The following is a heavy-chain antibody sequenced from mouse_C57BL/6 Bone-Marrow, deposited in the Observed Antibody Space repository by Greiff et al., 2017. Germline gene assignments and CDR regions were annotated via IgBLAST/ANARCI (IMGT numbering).Heavy chain of an antibody. J-gene: IGHJ2*01. Sequence: QVQLQQPGAELVKPGASVKLSCKASGCTFTSYWMQWVKQRPGQGLEWIGEIDPSDSYTNYNQKFKGKATLTVDTSSSTAYMQLSSLTSEDSAVYYCGAVPFDYWGQGTTLTVSS. CDR3: GAVPFDY. CDR1: GCTFTSYW. V-gene: IGHV1-50*01. CDR2: IDPSDSYT.